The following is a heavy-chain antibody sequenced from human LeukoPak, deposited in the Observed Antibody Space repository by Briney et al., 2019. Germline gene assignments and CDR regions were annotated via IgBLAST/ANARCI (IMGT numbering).Heavy chain of an antibody. CDR2: ITGSTGTT. J-gene: IGHJ4*02. CDR3: AKDQLNRFCSGGGCSTTHDY. Sequence: GGSLRLSCAASGFTFISYDMSWVRQAPGMGLEWVSGITGSTGTTYYADSVKGRFTISRDNSKNTLYLQMNSLRAEDTAVYYCAKDQLNRFCSGGGCSTTHDYWGQGTLVTASS. CDR1: GFTFISYD. D-gene: IGHD2-15*01. V-gene: IGHV3-23*01.